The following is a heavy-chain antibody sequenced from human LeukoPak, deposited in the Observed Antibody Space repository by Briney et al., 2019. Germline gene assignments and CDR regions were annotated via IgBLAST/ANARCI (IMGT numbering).Heavy chain of an antibody. CDR3: ARRDYGGKHFDY. Sequence: KVSCKASGYTFTSYGISWVRQMPGKGLEWMGIIYPGDSDTRYSPSFQGQVTISADKSISTAYLQWSSLKASDTAMYYCARRDYGGKHFDYWGQGTLVTVSS. CDR2: IYPGDSDT. J-gene: IGHJ4*02. D-gene: IGHD4-23*01. V-gene: IGHV5-51*01. CDR1: GYTFTSYG.